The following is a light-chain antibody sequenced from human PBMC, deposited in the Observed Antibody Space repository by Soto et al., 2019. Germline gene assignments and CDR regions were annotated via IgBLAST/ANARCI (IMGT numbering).Light chain of an antibody. Sequence: QSVLTQPASVSGSPGQSITISCTGTSSDVGGYNNVSWYQQQPGKAPKFMIYDVTNRPSGVSNRFSSSKSGNTASLTISGLQAEDEADYYCCSYTTSNTRQIVFGTGTKVTVL. V-gene: IGLV2-14*01. CDR3: CSYTTSNTRQIV. J-gene: IGLJ1*01. CDR1: SSDVGGYNN. CDR2: DVT.